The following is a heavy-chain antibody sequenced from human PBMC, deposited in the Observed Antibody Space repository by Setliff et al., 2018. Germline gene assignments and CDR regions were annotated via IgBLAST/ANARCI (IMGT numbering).Heavy chain of an antibody. V-gene: IGHV4-59*12. D-gene: IGHD3-10*01. CDR1: GGSISDYY. CDR2: IYYGGST. J-gene: IGHJ4*02. Sequence: SETLSLTCTVSGGSISDYYWSWIRQAPGKGLEWIGYIYYGGSTNYNPSLNSRVAISVDTSKNQFSLKLSSVTAADTAVYYCARARFTDYWGQGTLVTVSS. CDR3: ARARFTDY.